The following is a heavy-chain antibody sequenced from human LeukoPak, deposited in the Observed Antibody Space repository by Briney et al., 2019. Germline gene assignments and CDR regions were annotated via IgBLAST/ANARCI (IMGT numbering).Heavy chain of an antibody. V-gene: IGHV1-8*01. CDR2: INPNSGNT. CDR3: ARDSKVFGDPSSFDY. J-gene: IGHJ4*02. D-gene: IGHD3-10*01. Sequence: ASVKVSCKASGYTFTIYDINWVRQATGQGLEWMGWINPNSGNTGYAQKFQGRVTITRNTSISTAYMELRSLRSDDTAVYYCARDSKVFGDPSSFDYWGQGTLVTVSS. CDR1: GYTFTIYD.